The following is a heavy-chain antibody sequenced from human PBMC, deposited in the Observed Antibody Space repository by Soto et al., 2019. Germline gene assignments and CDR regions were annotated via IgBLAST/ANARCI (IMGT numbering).Heavy chain of an antibody. CDR1: GGSLSSSAYS. J-gene: IGHJ3*02. V-gene: IGHV4-30-2*01. Sequence: QMHLQESGSGLVKPSQTLSLTCAVSGGSLSSSAYSWSWIRQPPGKGLEWIGFIYPSGSTYYNPSLKGRVTISLDRPKNQFSLKLSSVTAADTAVYYCARELLFYDSDGFSWDDAFDIWGQGTMVTVSS. CDR3: ARELLFYDSDGFSWDDAFDI. D-gene: IGHD3-22*01. CDR2: IYPSGST.